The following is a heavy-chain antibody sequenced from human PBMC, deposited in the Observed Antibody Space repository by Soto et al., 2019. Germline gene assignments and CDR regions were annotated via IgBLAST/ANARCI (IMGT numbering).Heavy chain of an antibody. Sequence: XETLSLACSVAGCSISGSYCGWIRQSPGKGLEWLGYVYYTGSTNYSPSLRSRVSISVDTSKNEFSLRLSSVTAADTAVYFCARSVAVPGAHIDYWGQGTQVTVSS. D-gene: IGHD6-19*01. J-gene: IGHJ4*02. CDR1: GCSISGSY. CDR3: ARSVAVPGAHIDY. CDR2: VYYTGST. V-gene: IGHV4-59*01.